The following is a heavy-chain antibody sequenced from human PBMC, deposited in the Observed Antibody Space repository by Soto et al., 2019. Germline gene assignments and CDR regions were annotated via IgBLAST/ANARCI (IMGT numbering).Heavy chain of an antibody. V-gene: IGHV4-31*03. CDR1: GGSISSGGYY. CDR3: ARDPYGSGSYDY. D-gene: IGHD3-10*01. J-gene: IGHJ4*02. Sequence: RSLTCTVSGGSISSGGYYWSWIRQHPGKGLEWIGYIYYSGSTYYNPSLKSRVTISVDTSKNQFSLKLSSVTAADTAVYYCARDPYGSGSYDYWGQGTLVTVSS. CDR2: IYYSGST.